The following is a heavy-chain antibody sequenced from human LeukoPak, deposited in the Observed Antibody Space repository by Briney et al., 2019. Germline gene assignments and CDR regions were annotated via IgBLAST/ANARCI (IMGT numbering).Heavy chain of an antibody. CDR2: IKGDGSDK. CDR3: ALYCSGGSCHDAFDI. CDR1: GFTFRNYW. V-gene: IGHV3-7*03. Sequence: GGSLRLSCAGSGFTFRNYWMSWVRQAPGKGLEWVANIKGDGSDKYYVDSVKGRFTISRDNDKSSLYLQMISLRAEDTAFYYCALYCSGGSCHDAFDIWGQGTMVTVSS. D-gene: IGHD2-15*01. J-gene: IGHJ3*02.